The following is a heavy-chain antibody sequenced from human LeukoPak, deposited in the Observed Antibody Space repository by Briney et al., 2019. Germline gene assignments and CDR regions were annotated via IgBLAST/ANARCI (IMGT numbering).Heavy chain of an antibody. Sequence: SETLSLTCTVSGGSINSGTFYWGWIRQPPGKGLECIESMYYDGSSYYNPSLKSRVTTSVDTSKNQFSLKLTSVTAADTAVYFCARRSDSGSDNGEDYFDYWGQGTLVTVSS. J-gene: IGHJ4*02. CDR2: MYYDGSS. V-gene: IGHV4-39*01. CDR3: ARRSDSGSDNGEDYFDY. D-gene: IGHD1-26*01. CDR1: GGSINSGTFY.